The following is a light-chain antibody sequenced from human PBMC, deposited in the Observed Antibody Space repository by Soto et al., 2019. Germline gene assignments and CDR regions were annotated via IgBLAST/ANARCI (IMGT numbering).Light chain of an antibody. CDR3: QQYNNWPRT. J-gene: IGKJ1*01. Sequence: DIVMTQSPGPLSVSPGGRATLSCRASQSVSSNLAWYQQKPGRAPRLLIYGASTRATGIPARFSGSGSGTECTLTINSLQSEDVAVYYCQQYNNWPRTFGQGTKVDIK. V-gene: IGKV3-15*01. CDR1: QSVSSN. CDR2: GAS.